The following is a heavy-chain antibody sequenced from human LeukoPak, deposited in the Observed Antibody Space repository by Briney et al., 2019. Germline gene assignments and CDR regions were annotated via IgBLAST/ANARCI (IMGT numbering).Heavy chain of an antibody. Sequence: SETLSLTCTVSGYSISSGYYWAWIRQPPGKGLQWIGNIYHSGSTYYNPSLKSRVTISVDTSKNQFSLKLSSVTAADTALYYCARVWTDSGSYYDDRGAFDYWGQGTLVTVSS. CDR3: ARVWTDSGSYYDDRGAFDY. CDR2: IYHSGST. V-gene: IGHV4-38-2*02. D-gene: IGHD1-26*01. CDR1: GYSISSGYY. J-gene: IGHJ4*02.